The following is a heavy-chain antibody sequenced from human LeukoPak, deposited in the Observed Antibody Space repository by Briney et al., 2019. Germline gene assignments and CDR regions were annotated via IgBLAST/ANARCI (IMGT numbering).Heavy chain of an antibody. Sequence: GGSLRLSCAASGFTFTTYWMHWVRQAPGKGLVWVSHINSDGSITSYADSVKGRFTISRDNAKNTLYLQMNSLRAEDTAVYYCARDAVDTANAVWGQGTTVTVSS. J-gene: IGHJ6*02. D-gene: IGHD5-18*01. CDR2: INSDGSIT. V-gene: IGHV3-74*01. CDR1: GFTFTTYW. CDR3: ARDAVDTANAV.